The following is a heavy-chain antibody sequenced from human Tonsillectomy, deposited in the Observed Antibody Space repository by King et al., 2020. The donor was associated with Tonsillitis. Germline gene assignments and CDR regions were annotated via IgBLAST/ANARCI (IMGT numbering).Heavy chain of an antibody. J-gene: IGHJ4*02. CDR2: ISGSGGNT. CDR1: GFTFSSFG. Sequence: VQLVESGGGLVQPGGSLRLSCPASGFTFSSFGMSWVRQAPGKGLEWVSAISGSGGNTYYADSVKGRFTISRDNSKNTLYLQMNSLRAEDTAVYYCAKHSSGRACFDDWGQGTLVTVSS. V-gene: IGHV3-23*04. D-gene: IGHD3-22*01. CDR3: AKHSSGRACFDD.